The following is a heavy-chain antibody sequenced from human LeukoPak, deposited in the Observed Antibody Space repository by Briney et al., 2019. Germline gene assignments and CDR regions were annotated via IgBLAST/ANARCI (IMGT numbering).Heavy chain of an antibody. CDR2: IYSGGTT. CDR1: GFTVSSNY. Sequence: GGPLRLSCAASGFTVSSNYMSWVRQAPGKGLEWVSGIYSGGTTYYADSVKARFSISRDNSKNTLYLQMNSLRAEDTAVYYCARQRPFDYWGQGTLVTVSS. J-gene: IGHJ4*02. V-gene: IGHV3-53*01. CDR3: ARQRPFDY.